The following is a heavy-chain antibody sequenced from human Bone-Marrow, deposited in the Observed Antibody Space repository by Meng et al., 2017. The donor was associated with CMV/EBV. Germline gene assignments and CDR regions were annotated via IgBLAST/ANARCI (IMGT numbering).Heavy chain of an antibody. V-gene: IGHV1-69*05. CDR2: IRPISATP. CDR1: GGTFDRNA. J-gene: IGHJ5*02. D-gene: IGHD3-10*01. Sequence: SVKVSCKASGGTFDRNALARVRQAPGQGLEWMGGIRPISATPDYAQKFRARLTINTDESWTTAYMELRSMRSDDTAVYYCAGGRPQAGGETPTRGLDLWGQGTLVTVSS. CDR3: AGGRPQAGGETPTRGLDL.